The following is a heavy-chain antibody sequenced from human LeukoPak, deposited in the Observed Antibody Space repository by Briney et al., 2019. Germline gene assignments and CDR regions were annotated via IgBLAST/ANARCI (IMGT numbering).Heavy chain of an antibody. Sequence: KAGGSLRLSCAASGFTFSSYSMNWVRQAPGKGLEWVSSISSNSSYIYYAYAATGRVTISIYNAKNSLYLQMNSLRAEDTAVYYCARVPGYRASYRPKYYYYYYYMDVWGKGTTVTVSS. V-gene: IGHV3-21*01. CDR2: ISSNSSYI. CDR1: GFTFSSYS. J-gene: IGHJ6*03. D-gene: IGHD1-26*01. CDR3: ARVPGYRASYRPKYYYYYYYMDV.